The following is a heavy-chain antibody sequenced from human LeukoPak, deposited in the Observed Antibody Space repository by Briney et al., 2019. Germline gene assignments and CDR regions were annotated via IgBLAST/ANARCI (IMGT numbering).Heavy chain of an antibody. D-gene: IGHD6-13*01. J-gene: IGHJ4*02. CDR1: GFIFSNFA. Sequence: PGGSLRLSCAASGFIFSNFAMSWVRQAPGRGLEWVSAISGSGNSDGTYYADSVKGRFTISRDDSKNTLYLQMNSLRAEDTAVYYCARDRGESSSWPYYFDYWGQGTLVTVSS. CDR3: ARDRGESSSWPYYFDY. V-gene: IGHV3-23*01. CDR2: ISGSGNSDGT.